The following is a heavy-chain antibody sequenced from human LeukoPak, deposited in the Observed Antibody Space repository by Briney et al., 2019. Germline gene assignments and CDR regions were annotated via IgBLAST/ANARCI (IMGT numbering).Heavy chain of an antibody. CDR1: GYTFTGYY. V-gene: IGHV1-2*02. J-gene: IGHJ4*02. CDR3: AIFESSGYVYFDY. Sequence: GASVKVSCKASGYTFTGYYMHWVRQAPGQGLEWMGWINPNSGGTNYAQKFRGRVTMTRDTSISTAYMELSRLRSDDTAVYYCAIFESSGYVYFDYWGQGTLVTVSS. CDR2: INPNSGGT. D-gene: IGHD3-22*01.